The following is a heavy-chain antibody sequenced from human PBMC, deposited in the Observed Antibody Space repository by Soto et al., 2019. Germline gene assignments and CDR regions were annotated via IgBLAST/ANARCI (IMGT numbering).Heavy chain of an antibody. J-gene: IGHJ6*03. D-gene: IGHD3-9*01. Sequence: GGSLRLSCAASGFTFGTHAMSWVRQAPGKGLEWVSAISGSGGSTYYADSVKGRFTISRDNSKNTLYLQTNSLRAEDTAVYYCALPSPDWSIQYYYSFCMDVWGKGTTGTVSS. CDR2: ISGSGGST. CDR1: GFTFGTHA. CDR3: ALPSPDWSIQYYYSFCMDV. V-gene: IGHV3-23*01.